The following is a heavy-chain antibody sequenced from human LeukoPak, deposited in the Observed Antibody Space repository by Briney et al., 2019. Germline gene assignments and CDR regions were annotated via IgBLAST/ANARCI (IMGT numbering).Heavy chain of an antibody. CDR1: GFTFSSYW. Sequence: GGSLRLSCAASGFTFSSYWMSWVRQAPGKGLEWVANIKQDGSEKYYVDSVKGRFTISRDNAKNSLYLQMNSLRAEDTAVYYCARDGPDIVVVPDAFDIWGQGTMVTVSS. V-gene: IGHV3-7*01. CDR2: IKQDGSEK. D-gene: IGHD2-2*01. J-gene: IGHJ3*02. CDR3: ARDGPDIVVVPDAFDI.